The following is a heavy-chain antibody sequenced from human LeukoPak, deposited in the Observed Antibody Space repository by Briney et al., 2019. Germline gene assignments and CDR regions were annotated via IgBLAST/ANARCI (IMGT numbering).Heavy chain of an antibody. D-gene: IGHD3-16*01. Sequence: GGSLRLSCAVSGFTFSDYWMTWVRQAPGRGLEWVANIKEDGSDKQYVDSVQGRFTISRDNAENSLYLQMNSLRAEDTAMYYCVRESSVWVGPGIGRPLDVWGKGTAVTVSS. CDR3: VRESSVWVGPGIGRPLDV. V-gene: IGHV3-7*01. CDR1: GFTFSDYW. CDR2: IKEDGSDK. J-gene: IGHJ6*04.